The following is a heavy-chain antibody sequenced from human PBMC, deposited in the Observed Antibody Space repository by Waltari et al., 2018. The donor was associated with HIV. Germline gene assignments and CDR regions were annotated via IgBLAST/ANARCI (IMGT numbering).Heavy chain of an antibody. CDR2: KKQDGGEK. Sequence: EVQLVESGGGLVQPGGSLRLSCAASGFTFSSYWMRWVRQAPGKGLECVANKKQDGGEKYYVDSVKGRFAISRDNAQNSLYLQMNNLRADDTAVYFCATSRTFDYWGQGTLVTVSS. CDR1: GFTFSSYW. V-gene: IGHV3-7*01. CDR3: ATSRTFDY. D-gene: IGHD2-2*01. J-gene: IGHJ4*02.